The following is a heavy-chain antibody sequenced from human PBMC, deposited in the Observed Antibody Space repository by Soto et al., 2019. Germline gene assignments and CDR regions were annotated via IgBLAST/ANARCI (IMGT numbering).Heavy chain of an antibody. V-gene: IGHV1-18*01. CDR2: ISAYNGNT. CDR3: ARVVGALGHWFDP. Sequence: ASVKVSCKASGYTFTSYAMHWVRQAPGQRLEWMGRISAYNGNTNYAQKLQGRVTMTTDTSTSTAYMELRSLRSDDTAVYYCARVVGALGHWFDPWGQGTQVTVSS. J-gene: IGHJ5*02. CDR1: GYTFTSYA. D-gene: IGHD1-26*01.